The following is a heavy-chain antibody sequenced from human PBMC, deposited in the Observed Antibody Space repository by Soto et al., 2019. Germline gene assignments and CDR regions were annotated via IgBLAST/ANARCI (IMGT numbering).Heavy chain of an antibody. CDR1: GGSITTSSYN. CDR3: ARFYGNAFDV. D-gene: IGHD3-10*01. V-gene: IGHV4-39*02. J-gene: IGHJ3*01. CDR2: IYYDGST. Sequence: PSETLSLTCSVSGGSITTSSYNWAWIRQPPGNALEWIGTIYYDGSTSYNPSLKSQVTISVDTSKNHFALKVNSVTAADTAVYYCARFYGNAFDVWGRGTVVTVSS.